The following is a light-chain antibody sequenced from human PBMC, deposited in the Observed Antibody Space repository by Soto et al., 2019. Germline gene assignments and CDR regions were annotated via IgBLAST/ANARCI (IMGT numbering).Light chain of an antibody. CDR1: QSISDN. CDR2: PAS. CDR3: QELNSYPLIT. J-gene: IGKJ5*01. V-gene: IGKV1-39*01. Sequence: DIQMTQSPSSLSASVGDSVIITCRASQSISDNLNWNQQKPGKAPKVLIYPASSLESGVPSRFSGSGSGTDFTLSISSLQPEDFATYYCQELNSYPLITFGQGTRLEIK.